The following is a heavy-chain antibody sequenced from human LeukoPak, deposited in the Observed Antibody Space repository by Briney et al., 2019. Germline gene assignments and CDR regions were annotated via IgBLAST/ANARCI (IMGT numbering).Heavy chain of an antibody. CDR3: AKEGAWGSYHLDPFDY. Sequence: GGSLRLSCAASGFTVSSNYMSWVRQAPGKGLEWVSVIYSGGSTYYADSVKGRFTISRDNSKNTLYLQMNSLRAEDTAVYYCAKEGAWGSYHLDPFDYWGQGTLVTVSS. D-gene: IGHD3-16*02. J-gene: IGHJ4*02. CDR1: GFTVSSNY. CDR2: IYSGGST. V-gene: IGHV3-66*01.